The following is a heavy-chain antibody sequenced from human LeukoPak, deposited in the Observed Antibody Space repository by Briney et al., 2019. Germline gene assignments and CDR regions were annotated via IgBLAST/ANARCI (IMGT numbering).Heavy chain of an antibody. CDR1: GGSISSSSYY. CDR3: ATTLYCDSSSCYDAFDI. J-gene: IGHJ3*02. D-gene: IGHD2-2*01. CDR2: IYYTGRT. Sequence: PSETLSLTCTVSGGSISSSSYYWAWIRQTPGTVLEWIGSIYYTGRTYYNPSLKSRVTMSVDTSKNQFSLKLSSVTAGDTAVYYCATTLYCDSSSCYDAFDIWGLGTKVTVSS. V-gene: IGHV4-39*01.